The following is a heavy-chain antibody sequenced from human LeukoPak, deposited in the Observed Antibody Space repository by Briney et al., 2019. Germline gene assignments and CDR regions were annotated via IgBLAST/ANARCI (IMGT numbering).Heavy chain of an antibody. CDR2: ISTSGSTM. D-gene: IGHD1-26*01. V-gene: IGHV3-48*03. CDR1: GFTFSYYE. CDR3: ARESGSYFFDY. J-gene: IGHJ4*02. Sequence: QPGGSLRLSCAASGFTFSYYEMTWVRQAPGKGLEWVSCISTSGSTMYYTDSVKGRFTISRDNAKNSLYLQMNSLRAEDTALYYCARESGSYFFDYWGQGTLVTVSS.